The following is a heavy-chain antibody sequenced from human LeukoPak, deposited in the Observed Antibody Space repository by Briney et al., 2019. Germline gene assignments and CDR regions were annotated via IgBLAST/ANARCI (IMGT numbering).Heavy chain of an antibody. CDR2: IYYSGST. Sequence: SETLSLTCTVSGGSISSGGYYWSWIRQHPGKGLEWIGYIYYSGSTYYNPSLKSRVTISVDTSKNQFSLKLSSVTAADTAVYYCAIGADFIRSGYYYGMDVWGQGTTVTVSS. CDR1: GGSISSGGYY. D-gene: IGHD4-17*01. CDR3: AIGADFIRSGYYYGMDV. J-gene: IGHJ6*02. V-gene: IGHV4-31*03.